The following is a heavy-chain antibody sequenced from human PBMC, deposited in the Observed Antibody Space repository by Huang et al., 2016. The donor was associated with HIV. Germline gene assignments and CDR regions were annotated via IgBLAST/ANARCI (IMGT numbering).Heavy chain of an antibody. V-gene: IGHV7-4-1*02. D-gene: IGHD3-16*02. CDR2: INTNTGNP. CDR1: RYTFTNYA. J-gene: IGHJ4*02. CDR3: ARAGGGLSHHPDY. Sequence: QVQLVQSGSALKKPGASVKVSCKASRYTFTNYALNWVRQAPGQGLAWMGWINTNTGNPTFAQGCTGRFVCSLDISVSTAYLQISSLKVEDTAVYYCARAGGGLSHHPDYWGQGTLVTVSS.